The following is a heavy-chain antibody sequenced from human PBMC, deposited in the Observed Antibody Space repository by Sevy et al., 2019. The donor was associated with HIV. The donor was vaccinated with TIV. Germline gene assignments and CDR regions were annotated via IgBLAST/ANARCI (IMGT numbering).Heavy chain of an antibody. Sequence: GGSLRLSCVGAGISISSHWMNWVRQSPGKGLEWVANINQDGSEIYYVGSVKGRFTISRDNARNSGYLQMHSLSVEDSGVYYCVRAMGVWGQRTTVTVSS. CDR1: GISISSHW. CDR3: VRAMGV. V-gene: IGHV3-7*01. CDR2: INQDGSEI. J-gene: IGHJ6*02.